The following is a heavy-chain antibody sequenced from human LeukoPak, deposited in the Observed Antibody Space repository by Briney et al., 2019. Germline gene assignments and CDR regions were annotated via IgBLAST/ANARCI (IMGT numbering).Heavy chain of an antibody. J-gene: IGHJ5*01. CDR2: ISDSGTTE. D-gene: IGHD2-8*01. CDR1: GFTFGSYA. CDR3: ARDGTTNRYNWFDS. V-gene: IGHV3-48*03. Sequence: GGSLRLSCAASGFTFGSYAMYWVRQAPGKGLEWISYISDSGTTEYYADSVKGRFTISRDNAKNSLYLQMNSLTGEDTALYYCARDGTTNRYNWFDSWGQGTLVTVSS.